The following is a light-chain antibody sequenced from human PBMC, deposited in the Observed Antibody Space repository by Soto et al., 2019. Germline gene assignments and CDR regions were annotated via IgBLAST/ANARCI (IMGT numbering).Light chain of an antibody. CDR1: NIGTKG. Sequence: SYELTQPPSVSVAPGQTATITCGGDNIGTKGVHWYQQKAGQAPELVVYNGRDRPSGIPERFSGSNSGNTATLTISRVEAGDEADYYCQLWDSNSDHVVFGGGTKLTVL. CDR3: QLWDSNSDHVV. CDR2: NGR. J-gene: IGLJ2*01. V-gene: IGLV3-21*02.